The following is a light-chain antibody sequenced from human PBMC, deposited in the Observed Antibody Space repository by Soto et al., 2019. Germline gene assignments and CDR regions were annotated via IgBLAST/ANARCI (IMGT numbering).Light chain of an antibody. CDR2: DVS. J-gene: IGLJ2*01. V-gene: IGLV2-14*01. Sequence: QSALTQPASVSGSPGQSITISCTGTSSDVGGYNYVSWYQQHPGKAPKLMIYDVSKRPSGVSNRFSGSKSGNTASPTISGLQAEDEADYYCSSYTSSSTLDVVFGGGTKLTVL. CDR3: SSYTSSSTLDVV. CDR1: SSDVGGYNY.